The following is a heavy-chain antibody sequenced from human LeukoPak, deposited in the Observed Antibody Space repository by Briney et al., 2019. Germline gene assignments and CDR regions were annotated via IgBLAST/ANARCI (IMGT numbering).Heavy chain of an antibody. CDR3: ARETVLLWFGGVEVAFDI. CDR1: GFTFSSYA. Sequence: GRSLRLSCAASGFTFSSYAMHWVRQAPGKGLEWVAIISYDGSNKYYADSVKGRFTISRDNSKNTLYLQMNSLRVEDMAVYYCARETVLLWFGGVEVAFDIWGQGTMVTVSS. J-gene: IGHJ3*02. D-gene: IGHD3-10*01. V-gene: IGHV3-30-3*01. CDR2: ISYDGSNK.